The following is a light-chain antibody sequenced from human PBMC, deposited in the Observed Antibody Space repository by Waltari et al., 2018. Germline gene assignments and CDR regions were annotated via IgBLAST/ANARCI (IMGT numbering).Light chain of an antibody. CDR1: SSDVGGYNY. Sequence: QSALTQPRSVSGSPGQSVTISCTGTSSDVGGYNYVSWYQHHPGKAPKLMIYDVTKWPSGVPDRFSGSKSGNTASLTISGLQAEDEADYYCCSYAGTSISLFGGGTKLTVL. V-gene: IGLV2-11*01. J-gene: IGLJ2*01. CDR3: CSYAGTSISL. CDR2: DVT.